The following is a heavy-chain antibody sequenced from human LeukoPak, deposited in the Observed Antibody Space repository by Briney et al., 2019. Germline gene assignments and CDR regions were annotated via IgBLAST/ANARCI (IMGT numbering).Heavy chain of an antibody. Sequence: GGSLRLSCAASGFTFSSYAMSCVRQAPGKGLEWVSTISGGGGGTYYADSVKGRFTISRDNSKNTLYLQMNSLRAEDTAVYYCAKGYSSSFYYYMDVWGKGTTVTVSS. V-gene: IGHV3-23*01. D-gene: IGHD6-6*01. CDR3: AKGYSSSFYYYMDV. J-gene: IGHJ6*03. CDR2: ISGGGGGT. CDR1: GFTFSSYA.